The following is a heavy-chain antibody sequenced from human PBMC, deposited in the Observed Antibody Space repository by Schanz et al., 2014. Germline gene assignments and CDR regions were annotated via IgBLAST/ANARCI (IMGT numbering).Heavy chain of an antibody. CDR3: AKDLPSDYYIAY. CDR1: GFTFSDSW. Sequence: VQLVESGGGVVQPGNSLRLSCAASGFTFSDSWMHWVRQAPGKGLVWVSRTSHDGSFTTFADSMKGRFTISRDNSKNTLYLQMNSLRAEDTAVYYCAKDLPSDYYIAYWGQGTLVTVSS. CDR2: TSHDGSFT. J-gene: IGHJ4*02. D-gene: IGHD3-22*01. V-gene: IGHV3-74*01.